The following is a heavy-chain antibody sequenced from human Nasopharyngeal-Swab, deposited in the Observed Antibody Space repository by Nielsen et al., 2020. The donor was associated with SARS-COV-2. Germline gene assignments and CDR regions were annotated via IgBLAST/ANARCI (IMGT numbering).Heavy chain of an antibody. CDR1: GFTFSSYG. CDR2: LRYDGFNP. CDR3: SVTGPFTGYFDY. J-gene: IGHJ4*02. Sequence: GESLKISCAASGFTFSSYGMHWVRQAPGKGLEWVAFLRYDGFNPHYADSVKGRFTVSRDNAKNSLFLQMDSLRVEDTAVYYCSVTGPFTGYFDYWGQGTLVTVSS. D-gene: IGHD3-9*01. V-gene: IGHV3-30*02.